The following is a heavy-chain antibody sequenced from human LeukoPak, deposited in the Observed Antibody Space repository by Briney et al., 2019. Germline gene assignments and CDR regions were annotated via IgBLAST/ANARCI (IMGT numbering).Heavy chain of an antibody. CDR1: GYTFTSYY. V-gene: IGHV1-46*01. CDR3: ARDSASGWYHAY. J-gene: IGHJ4*02. CDR2: INPSGGST. D-gene: IGHD6-19*01. Sequence: GASVKVSCKASGYTFTSYYMHWVRQAPGQGLEWMGIINPSGGSTSYAQKFQGKVTMTRDTSTSTVYMELSSLRAEDTAVYYCARDSASGWYHAYWGQGTLVTVSS.